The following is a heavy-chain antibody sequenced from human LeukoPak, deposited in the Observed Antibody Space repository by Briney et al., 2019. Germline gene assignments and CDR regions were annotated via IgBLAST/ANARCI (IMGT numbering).Heavy chain of an antibody. CDR2: ISYDGSNK. Sequence: QSGRSLRLSCAASGFTFSSYGMHWVRQAPGKGLEWVAVISYDGSNKYYADSVKGRFTISRDNSKNTLYLQMNSLRAEDTAVYYCAKWPLDGYSSGWYYFDYWGRGTLVTVSS. CDR3: AKWPLDGYSSGWYYFDY. V-gene: IGHV3-30*18. J-gene: IGHJ4*02. D-gene: IGHD6-19*01. CDR1: GFTFSSYG.